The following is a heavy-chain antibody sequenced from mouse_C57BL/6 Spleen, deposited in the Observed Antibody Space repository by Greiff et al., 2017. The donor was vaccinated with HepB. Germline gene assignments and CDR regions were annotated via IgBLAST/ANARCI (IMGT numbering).Heavy chain of an antibody. V-gene: IGHV1-9*01. Sequence: QVQLQQSGAELMKPGASVKLSCKATGYTFTGYWIEWVKQSPGHGLEWIGEILPGSGSTNYNEKFKGKATFTADTSSNTAYMQLSSLTTEDSAIYYCARRPPRYYYGSSYGYYFDYWGQGTTLTVSS. CDR1: GYTFTGYW. CDR2: ILPGSGST. J-gene: IGHJ2*01. D-gene: IGHD1-1*01. CDR3: ARRPPRYYYGSSYGYYFDY.